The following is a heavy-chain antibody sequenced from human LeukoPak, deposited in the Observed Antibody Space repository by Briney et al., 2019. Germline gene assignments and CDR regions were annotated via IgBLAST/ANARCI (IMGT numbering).Heavy chain of an antibody. CDR3: ATAYCGGDCLPYFDY. J-gene: IGHJ4*02. V-gene: IGHV1-24*01. CDR1: GYTLTELS. Sequence: ASVTVSCKVSGYTLTELSMHWVRQAPGKGVEGMGGFDPEYGETIYAQKFQGRVTMTQDSSTDTAYMELSSLRSEDTAVYYCATAYCGGDCLPYFDYWGQGTLVTVSS. CDR2: FDPEYGET. D-gene: IGHD2-21*02.